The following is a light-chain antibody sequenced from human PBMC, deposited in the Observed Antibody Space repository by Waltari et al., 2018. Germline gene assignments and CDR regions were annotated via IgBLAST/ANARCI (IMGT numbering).Light chain of an antibody. CDR2: AVI. CDR3: CSYTPGNNVI. Sequence: QSALTQPPSVSGSPGQSVTIPGPGTTSHVGLYDRVSWYQQFPGTAPTLIIYAVINRPSGVPDRFSGSKSGNTASLTISGLQPEDDADYYCCSYTPGNNVIFGGGTKVTVL. CDR1: TSHVGLYDR. V-gene: IGLV2-18*02. J-gene: IGLJ2*01.